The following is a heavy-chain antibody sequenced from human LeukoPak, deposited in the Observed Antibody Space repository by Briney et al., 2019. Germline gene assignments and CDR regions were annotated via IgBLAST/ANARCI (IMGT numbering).Heavy chain of an antibody. V-gene: IGHV4-59*01. J-gene: IGHJ4*02. Sequence: SETLSLTCTVSGGSINRYYWSWIRQTAGKGLEWIGFISYTGSTEYYPSLKSRVTISVDTSKNQFSLKLSSVTAADTAVYYCAREVSYGSGSFADYWGQGTLVTVSS. CDR2: ISYTGST. D-gene: IGHD3-10*01. CDR1: GGSINRYY. CDR3: AREVSYGSGSFADY.